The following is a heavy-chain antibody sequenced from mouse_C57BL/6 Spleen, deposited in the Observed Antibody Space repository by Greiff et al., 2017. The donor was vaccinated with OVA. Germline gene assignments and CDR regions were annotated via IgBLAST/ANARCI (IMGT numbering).Heavy chain of an antibody. J-gene: IGHJ1*03. CDR1: GYTFTSYW. Sequence: VQLQQPGAELVKPGASVKLSCKASGYTFTSYWMQWVKQRPGQGLEWIGEIDPSDSYTNYNQKFKGKATLTVDTSSSTAYMQLSSLTSEDSAVYYCSYYYGSVNWYFDVWGTGTTVTVSS. V-gene: IGHV1-50*01. CDR3: SYYYGSVNWYFDV. CDR2: IDPSDSYT. D-gene: IGHD1-1*01.